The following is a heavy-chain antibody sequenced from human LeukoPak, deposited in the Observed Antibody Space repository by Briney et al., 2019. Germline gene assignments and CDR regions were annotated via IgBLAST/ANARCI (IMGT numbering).Heavy chain of an antibody. CDR3: ARALALRYFDWSRYYFDY. D-gene: IGHD3-9*01. CDR2: INPNSGGT. J-gene: IGHJ4*02. V-gene: IGHV1-2*04. Sequence: ASVKVSCKASGYTSTGYYMHWVRQAPGQGLEWMGWINPNSGGTNYAQKFQGWVTMTRDTSISTAYMELSRLRSDDTAVYYCARALALRYFDWSRYYFDYWGQGTLVTVSS. CDR1: GYTSTGYY.